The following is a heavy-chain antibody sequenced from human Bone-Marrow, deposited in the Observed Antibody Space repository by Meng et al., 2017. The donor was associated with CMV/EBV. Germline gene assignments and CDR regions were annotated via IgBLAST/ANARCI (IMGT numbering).Heavy chain of an antibody. CDR2: ISAYNGNT. CDR3: ARDLLGGYCSSTSCPIFDY. CDR1: GYTFTSYG. V-gene: IGHV1-18*01. D-gene: IGHD2-2*01. J-gene: IGHJ4*02. Sequence: ASVKVSCKASGYTFTSYGISWVRQAPGQGLEWMGWISAYNGNTNYAQKLQGRVTMTTDTSTSTAYMELRSLRSDDTAVYYCARDLLGGYCSSTSCPIFDYWGQGTLVTVYS.